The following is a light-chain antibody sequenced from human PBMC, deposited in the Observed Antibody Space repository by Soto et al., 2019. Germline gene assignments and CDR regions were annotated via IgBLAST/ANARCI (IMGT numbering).Light chain of an antibody. CDR2: DAS. Sequence: EIVLTQSPATLSLSPGERATLSCRASQSVNYYLAWYQQKHGQAPRLLIYDASNRATGIPARFSGSGSGTDFTLTISSLEPEDFAFYYCQQRNNWPPITFGQGTRLEIK. CDR1: QSVNYY. J-gene: IGKJ5*01. CDR3: QQRNNWPPIT. V-gene: IGKV3-11*01.